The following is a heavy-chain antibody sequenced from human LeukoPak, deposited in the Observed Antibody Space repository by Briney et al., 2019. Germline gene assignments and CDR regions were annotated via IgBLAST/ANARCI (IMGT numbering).Heavy chain of an antibody. D-gene: IGHD3-10*02. CDR2: ISSSGSTI. CDR1: GGSFSGYY. V-gene: IGHV3-11*04. Sequence: LSLTCAVYGGSFSGYYWSWIRQPPGKGLEWVSYISSSGSTIYYADSVKGRFTISRDNAKNSLYLQMNSLRAEDTAVYYCAELGITVIGGVWGKGTTVTISS. J-gene: IGHJ6*04. CDR3: AELGITVIGGV.